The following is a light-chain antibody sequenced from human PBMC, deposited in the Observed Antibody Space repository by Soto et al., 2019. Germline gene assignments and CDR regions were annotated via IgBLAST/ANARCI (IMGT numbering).Light chain of an antibody. V-gene: IGKV3-20*01. Sequence: EIVLTQSPGTLSLSPGERAALSCRASQSVSSSYLAWYQQKPGQAPRLLIYGASSRATGIPDGFSGSGSGTDFTLTISRLEPEDFAVYYCQQDGSSPGTFGQGTKV. J-gene: IGKJ1*01. CDR3: QQDGSSPGT. CDR2: GAS. CDR1: QSVSSSY.